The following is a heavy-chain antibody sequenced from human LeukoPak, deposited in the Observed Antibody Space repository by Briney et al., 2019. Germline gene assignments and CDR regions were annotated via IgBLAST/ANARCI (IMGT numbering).Heavy chain of an antibody. V-gene: IGHV6-1*01. CDR2: TYYRSKWYN. CDR1: GDSVSSNSAA. D-gene: IGHD4-23*01. J-gene: IGHJ4*02. CDR3: ARTNDYGGNSPFDY. Sequence: SQTLSLTCAISGDSVSSNSAAWNWIRQSPSRGLKWLGRTYYRSKWYNDYAVSVKSRITINPDTSKNQFSLQLNSVTPEDTAVYYCARTNDYGGNSPFDYWGQGTLVTVSS.